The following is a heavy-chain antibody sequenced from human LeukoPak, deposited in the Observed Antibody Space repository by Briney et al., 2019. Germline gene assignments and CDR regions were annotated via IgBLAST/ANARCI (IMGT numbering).Heavy chain of an antibody. D-gene: IGHD2-21*01. V-gene: IGHV3-7*01. Sequence: PGGSLRLSCVVSGFYFGSFWMTWVRQAPGKGLDWVANIKYDGGEIYYADSVKGRFTISRDNANSSLYLQLNNLRVEDTAVYYCARSYQLDYWGQGTLVTVSS. CDR2: IKYDGGEI. J-gene: IGHJ4*02. CDR1: GFYFGSFW. CDR3: ARSYQLDY.